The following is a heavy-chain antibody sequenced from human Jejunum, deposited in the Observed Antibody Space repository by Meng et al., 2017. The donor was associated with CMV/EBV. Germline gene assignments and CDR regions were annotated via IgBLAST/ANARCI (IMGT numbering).Heavy chain of an antibody. Sequence: LVGVRGGLVKPGAISRLSCAPSVFTFSAYYMVWIRQAAGKGLEWVSYIRTSITYTNNAASLLGRLTTSRHRTKTSLYLQMNSLRAKDSAVYYCARAYYNWPWIDYWGQGTLVTVSS. V-gene: IGHV3-11*06. CDR1: VFTFSAYY. D-gene: IGHD3-3*01. CDR2: IRTSITYT. J-gene: IGHJ4*02. CDR3: ARAYYNWPWIDY.